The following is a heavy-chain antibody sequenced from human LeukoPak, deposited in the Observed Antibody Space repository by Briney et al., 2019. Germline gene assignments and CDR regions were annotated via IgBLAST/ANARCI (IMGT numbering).Heavy chain of an antibody. CDR2: IYTSGST. CDR1: GGSISSGSYY. Sequence: SETLSLTCTVSGGSISSGSYYWSWIRQPAGKGLEWIGRIYTSGSTNYNPSLKSRVTISVDTSKNQFSLKLSSVTAADTAVYYCARSTSVGDWGWFDPWGQGTLVTVSS. J-gene: IGHJ5*02. D-gene: IGHD2-21*02. V-gene: IGHV4-61*02. CDR3: ARSTSVGDWGWFDP.